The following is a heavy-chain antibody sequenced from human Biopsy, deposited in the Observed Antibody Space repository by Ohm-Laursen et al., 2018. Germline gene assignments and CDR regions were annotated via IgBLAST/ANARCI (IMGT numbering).Heavy chain of an antibody. CDR2: IDWDDDK. J-gene: IGHJ4*01. Sequence: TETLPLTCCLCRLSLSSTGMRISWVRQPPGKALECLVLIDWDDDKLYSPSLETRLSLSKDTTTNQVVLTLTDVDPEDTATYYCARTRAHSFGALEFWGQGILVTVSS. D-gene: IGHD5-18*01. CDR3: ARTRAHSFGALEF. V-gene: IGHV2-70*19. CDR1: RLSLSSTGMR.